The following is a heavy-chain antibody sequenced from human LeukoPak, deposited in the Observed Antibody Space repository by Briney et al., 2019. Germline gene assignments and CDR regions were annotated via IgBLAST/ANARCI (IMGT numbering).Heavy chain of an antibody. CDR3: ARENRESWNDANNYYYYMDV. D-gene: IGHD1-1*01. CDR1: GGSIGSYY. Sequence: SETLSLTCTVSGGSIGSYYWSWIRQPPGKGLEWIGYIYYSGNTNYNPSLKSRVTISVDTSKNQFSLKLSSVTAADTAVYYCARENRESWNDANNYYYYMDVWGKGTTVTVSS. J-gene: IGHJ6*03. CDR2: IYYSGNT. V-gene: IGHV4-59*01.